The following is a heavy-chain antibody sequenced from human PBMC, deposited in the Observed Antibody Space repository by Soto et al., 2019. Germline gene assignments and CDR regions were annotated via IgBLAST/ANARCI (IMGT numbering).Heavy chain of an antibody. V-gene: IGHV3-7*03. CDR3: ARVLQLWLLFGLYFDY. D-gene: IGHD5-18*01. CDR1: GFTFSSYW. Sequence: GGSLRLSCAASGFTFSSYWMSCVRQAPGKGLEWVANIKQDGSEKYYVDSVKGRFTISRDNAKNSLYLQMNSLRAEDTAVYYCARVLQLWLLFGLYFDYWGQGTLVTVSS. J-gene: IGHJ4*02. CDR2: IKQDGSEK.